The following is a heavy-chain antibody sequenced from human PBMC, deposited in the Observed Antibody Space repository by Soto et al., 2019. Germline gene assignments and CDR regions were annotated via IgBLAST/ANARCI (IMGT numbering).Heavy chain of an antibody. CDR2: IWYDGSNE. CDR3: VREAGGGMDV. D-gene: IGHD3-10*01. J-gene: IGHJ6*02. Sequence: QVHLVESGGGVVQPGRSLRLSCAASGFTFNTYGMHWVRQAPGKGLAWVAVIWYDGSNEYYADSVKGRFTIARDNSKNTLSLQMHSLSAEDAAIYYCVREAGGGMDVWGQGTTVTVSS. CDR1: GFTFNTYG. V-gene: IGHV3-33*01.